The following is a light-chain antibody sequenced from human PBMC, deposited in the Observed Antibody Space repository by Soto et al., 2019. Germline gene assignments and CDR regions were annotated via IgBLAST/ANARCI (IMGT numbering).Light chain of an antibody. Sequence: VMTQSPATLSVSPGERSTLSCSSSQSVSSYLAWYQQKPGQAPRLLIYGASTRATGIPARFSGSGSGTEFTLTISSLQSEDFAVYYCQQYNKWPPITFGQGTRLEIK. J-gene: IGKJ5*01. CDR1: QSVSSY. CDR2: GAS. CDR3: QQYNKWPPIT. V-gene: IGKV3-15*01.